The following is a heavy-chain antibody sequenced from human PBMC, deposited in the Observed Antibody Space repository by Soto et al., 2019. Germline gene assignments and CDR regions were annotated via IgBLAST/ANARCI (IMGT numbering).Heavy chain of an antibody. J-gene: IGHJ4*02. V-gene: IGHV6-1*01. CDR1: GDSLSSSSAG. CDR3: ARDQGGLAY. D-gene: IGHD3-16*01. CDR2: TYYRSKWYN. Sequence: SQSLSLTCAISGDSLSSSSAGWNWIRQSPSRGLEWLGRTYYRSKWYNDYALSVKSRIAINPDTSKNQFSLQLSSVTPEDTAVYDCARDQGGLAYWRLGSLVRVSS.